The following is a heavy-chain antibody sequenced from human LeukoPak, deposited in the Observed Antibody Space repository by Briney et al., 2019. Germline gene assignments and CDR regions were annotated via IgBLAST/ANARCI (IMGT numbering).Heavy chain of an antibody. V-gene: IGHV3-21*01. CDR1: GFTFSNYA. D-gene: IGHD3-22*01. Sequence: PGGSLRLSCAASGFTFSNYAMNWVRQAPGKGLEWVSSISGSSTDLYYEFSVKGRFTISRDNAKNSLYLQINSLRAEDTAIYYCARRGYYDSSGYDYWGQGTLVTVSS. CDR2: ISGSSTDL. J-gene: IGHJ4*02. CDR3: ARRGYYDSSGYDY.